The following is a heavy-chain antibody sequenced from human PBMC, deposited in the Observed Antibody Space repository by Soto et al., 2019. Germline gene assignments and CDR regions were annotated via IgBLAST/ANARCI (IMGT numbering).Heavy chain of an antibody. CDR3: AKEGGTVIKRYYYYYYGMDV. V-gene: IGHV3-30*18. CDR1: GFTFSSYG. D-gene: IGHD4-17*01. CDR2: ISYDGSNK. Sequence: QVQLVESGGGVVQPGRSLRLSCAASGFTFSSYGMHWVRQAPGKGLEWVAVISYDGSNKYYADSVKGRFTISRDNSKNTLYLQMNSLRAEDTDVYYCAKEGGTVIKRYYYYYYGMDVWGQGNTVTVSS. J-gene: IGHJ6*02.